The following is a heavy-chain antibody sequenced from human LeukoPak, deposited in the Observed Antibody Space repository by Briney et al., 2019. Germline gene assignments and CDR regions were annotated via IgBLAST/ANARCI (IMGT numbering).Heavy chain of an antibody. V-gene: IGHV4-34*01. CDR1: GGSFSGYY. D-gene: IGHD6-13*01. Sequence: SETLSLTCAVYGGSFSGYYWSWIRQPPGKGLEWIGEINHSGSTNYNPSLKSRVTISVDTSKNQFSLKLSSATAADTAVYYCARDSVYSRRTFDYWGQGTLVTVSS. J-gene: IGHJ4*02. CDR2: INHSGST. CDR3: ARDSVYSRRTFDY.